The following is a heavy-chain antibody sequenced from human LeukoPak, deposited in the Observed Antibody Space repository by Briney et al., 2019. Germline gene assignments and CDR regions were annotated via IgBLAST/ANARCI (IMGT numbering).Heavy chain of an antibody. D-gene: IGHD6-19*01. CDR1: GFTFTGYY. Sequence: WASVKVSCKASGFTFTGYYMHWVRQAPGQGLEWMGWINPNSGGTNYAQKFQGRVTMTRDTSISTAYMELSRLRSDDTAVYYCARDPGYSSGYDYWGQGTLVTVSS. V-gene: IGHV1-2*02. J-gene: IGHJ4*02. CDR3: ARDPGYSSGYDY. CDR2: INPNSGGT.